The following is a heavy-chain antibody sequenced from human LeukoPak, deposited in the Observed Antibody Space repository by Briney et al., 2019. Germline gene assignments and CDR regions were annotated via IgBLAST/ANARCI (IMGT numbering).Heavy chain of an antibody. V-gene: IGHV1-18*01. Sequence: ASVKVSCKASGYTFTSYGISWVRQAPGQGLEWMGRISAYNGNTNYAQKLQGRVTMTTDTSTSTAYMELRSLRSDDTAVYYCARAIYGGTIFGVVIVNAFDIWGQGTMVTVSS. CDR2: ISAYNGNT. CDR1: GYTFTSYG. D-gene: IGHD3-3*01. J-gene: IGHJ3*02. CDR3: ARAIYGGTIFGVVIVNAFDI.